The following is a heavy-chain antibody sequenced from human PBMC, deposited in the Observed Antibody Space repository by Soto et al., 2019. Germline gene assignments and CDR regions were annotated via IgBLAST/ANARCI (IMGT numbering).Heavy chain of an antibody. CDR3: AGQTFTIAAASYGRSNWFDP. CDR1: GGSITSSSHF. D-gene: IGHD6-25*01. J-gene: IGHJ5*02. Sequence: SETLSLTCSASGGSITSSSHFWGWVRQPPGKGLEWIGTIYFTGNTYYTPSLKSRLTMSIDTSKNEFSLRLNSVTAADTAVYYCAGQTFTIAAASYGRSNWFDPWGPGTLVTVSP. V-gene: IGHV4-39*01. CDR2: IYFTGNT.